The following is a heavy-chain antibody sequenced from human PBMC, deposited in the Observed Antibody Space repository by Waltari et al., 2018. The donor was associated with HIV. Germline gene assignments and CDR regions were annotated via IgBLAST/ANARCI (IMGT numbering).Heavy chain of an antibody. Sequence: QVQLVQSGAEVKKPGASVKVSCKASGYSFISHAMHWVRQAPGQRLEWMGWINAGNGNTKYSQKLQGRVTITRDTSANTAYMELSNVRSEDTAVYYCARDGYYDSSGYYLYYYYGMDVWGQGTTVTVSS. D-gene: IGHD3-22*01. J-gene: IGHJ6*02. CDR2: INAGNGNT. CDR1: GYSFISHA. CDR3: ARDGYYDSSGYYLYYYYGMDV. V-gene: IGHV1-3*01.